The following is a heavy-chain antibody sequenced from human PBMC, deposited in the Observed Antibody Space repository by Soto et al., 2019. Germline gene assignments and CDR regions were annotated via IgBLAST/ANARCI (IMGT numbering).Heavy chain of an antibody. J-gene: IGHJ4*02. V-gene: IGHV1-69*02. CDR1: GGTFSSYT. D-gene: IGHD3-16*01. Sequence: ASVKVSCKASGGTFSSYTISWVRQAPGQGLEWMGRIIPILGIANYAQKFQGRVTITADKSTSTAYMELSSLRSEDTAVYYCATIYDYVWGTEYYFDYWGQGTLVTVSS. CDR3: ATIYDYVWGTEYYFDY. CDR2: IIPILGIA.